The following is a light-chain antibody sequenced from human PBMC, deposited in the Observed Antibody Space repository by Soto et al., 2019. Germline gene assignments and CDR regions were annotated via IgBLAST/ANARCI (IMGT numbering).Light chain of an antibody. CDR2: KAS. J-gene: IGKJ1*01. CDR3: QQYSTYTPRT. Sequence: DIQMTQSPYTLSAFVGDKVAITGLASQSISIWLAWYQQKPGKAPKILIYKASSLESGVPSRFSGSGSGTEFTLTISSLQPDDFATYYCQQYSTYTPRTFGQGTKVDI. V-gene: IGKV1-5*03. CDR1: QSISIW.